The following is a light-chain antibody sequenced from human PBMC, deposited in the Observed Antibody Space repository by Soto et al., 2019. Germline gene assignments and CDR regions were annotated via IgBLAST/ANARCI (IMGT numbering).Light chain of an antibody. V-gene: IGKV3-15*01. J-gene: IGKJ4*01. CDR1: QSVSSN. CDR3: QQYKNWPPLLT. Sequence: IVMAQSQAPLSESPGERATLSCRASQSVSSNLAWYQQKPGQAPRLLIYGASTRATGIPARFSGSGSGTEFTLTISSLQSEDFAVYYCQQYKNWPPLLTFGGGTKVDIK. CDR2: GAS.